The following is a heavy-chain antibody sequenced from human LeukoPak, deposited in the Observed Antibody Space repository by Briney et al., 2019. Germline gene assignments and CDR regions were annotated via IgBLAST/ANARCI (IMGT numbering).Heavy chain of an antibody. CDR3: ARDAGSGYDYWWFDP. CDR1: GFTFSSYS. CDR2: ISSSSSYI. J-gene: IGHJ5*02. V-gene: IGHV3-21*01. Sequence: GGALRLSCAASGFTFSSYSMNWVRQAPGKGLEWVSSISSSSSYIYYAHSVKGRFTISRDNAKNSLYLQMNSLRAEDTAAYYCARDAGSGYDYWWFDPWGQGTLVTVSS. D-gene: IGHD5-12*01.